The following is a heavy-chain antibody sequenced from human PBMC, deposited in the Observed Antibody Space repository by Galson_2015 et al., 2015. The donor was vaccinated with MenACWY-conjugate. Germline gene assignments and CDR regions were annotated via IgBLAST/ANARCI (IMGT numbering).Heavy chain of an antibody. Sequence: SLRLSCAASGFTFSRYAMHCVRQTPGKGLEWVAVIWSDGSEKYNPHSVKGRFTISRDNSKNTVYLQMNSLRGEDTAVYYCARDWVYDVLTGYYMDAWGKGTTVIVSS. J-gene: IGHJ6*03. D-gene: IGHD3-9*01. CDR3: ARDWVYDVLTGYYMDA. V-gene: IGHV3-33*01. CDR2: IWSDGSEK. CDR1: GFTFSRYA.